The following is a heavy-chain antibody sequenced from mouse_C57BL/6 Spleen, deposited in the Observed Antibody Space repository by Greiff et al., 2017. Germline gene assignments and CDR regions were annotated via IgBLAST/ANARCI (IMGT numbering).Heavy chain of an antibody. Sequence: QVQLQQPGAELVRPGSSVKLSCKASGYTFTSYWMHWVKQRPIQGLEWIGNIDPSDSETHYNQKFKDKDTLTIDKSSSTAYMQLSSLTSEDSEVDYCARRGMITNYFDYWGQGTTLTVSS. J-gene: IGHJ2*01. V-gene: IGHV1-52*01. CDR3: ARRGMITNYFDY. CDR1: GYTFTSYW. CDR2: IDPSDSET. D-gene: IGHD2-3*01.